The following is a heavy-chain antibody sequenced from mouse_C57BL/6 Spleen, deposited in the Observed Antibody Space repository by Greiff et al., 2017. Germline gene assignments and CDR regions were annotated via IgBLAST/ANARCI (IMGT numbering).Heavy chain of an antibody. Sequence: EVKLVESGGGLVQPGGSMKLSCAASGFTFSDAWMDWVRQSPEKGLEWVAEIRNKANNHATYYAESVKGRFTISRDDSKSSVYLQMNSLRAEDTGIYYCTRHPYYYGSSYDWYFDVWGTGTTVTVSS. V-gene: IGHV6-6*01. CDR2: IRNKANNHAT. CDR3: TRHPYYYGSSYDWYFDV. CDR1: GFTFSDAW. D-gene: IGHD1-1*01. J-gene: IGHJ1*03.